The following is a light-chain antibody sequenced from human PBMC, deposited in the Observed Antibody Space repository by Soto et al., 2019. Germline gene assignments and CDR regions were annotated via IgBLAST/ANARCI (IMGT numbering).Light chain of an antibody. V-gene: IGLV2-14*01. CDR3: ATWDVTLGGHIV. CDR1: SSDVGGYNY. J-gene: IGLJ7*01. Sequence: QSVLTQPASVSGSPGQSITISCTGTSSDVGGYNYVSWYQQHPGKAPKLLIYRNNLRPSGVPDRFSGSKSGTSASLAISGLRSDDESDYYCATWDVTLGGHIVFGGGTQLTVL. CDR2: RNN.